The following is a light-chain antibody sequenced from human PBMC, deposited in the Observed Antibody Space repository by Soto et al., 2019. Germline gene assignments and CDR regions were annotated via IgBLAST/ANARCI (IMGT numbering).Light chain of an antibody. CDR2: GAS. Sequence: EIVMTQSPATLSVYPGERATLSCRASQSVSSNLAWYQQKPGQAPRLLIYGASTRATGIPARFSGSGSGTEFTLTISSLQSEDFSVYYGQQYNNWPPWTFGQGTQVEIK. J-gene: IGKJ1*01. CDR3: QQYNNWPPWT. V-gene: IGKV3-15*01. CDR1: QSVSSN.